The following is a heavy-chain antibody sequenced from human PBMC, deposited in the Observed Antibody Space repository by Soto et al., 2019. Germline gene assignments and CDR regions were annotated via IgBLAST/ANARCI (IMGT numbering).Heavy chain of an antibody. CDR1: GGSMSSSVYD. CDR2: IYYSGST. J-gene: IGHJ4*02. V-gene: IGHV4-39*01. D-gene: IGHD6-19*01. Sequence: SQTLSLTCTFCGGSMSSSVYDWGWIRQPPGKGLEWIGSIYYSGSTYYNPSLKSRVTISVDTSKNHFSLKLSSVTAADTAVYYCGRRTYSSGWYSDYWGQGTLVTVS. CDR3: GRRTYSSGWYSDY.